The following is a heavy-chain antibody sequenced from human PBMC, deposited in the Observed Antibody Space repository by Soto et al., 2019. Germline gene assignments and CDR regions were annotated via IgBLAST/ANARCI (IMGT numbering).Heavy chain of an antibody. CDR2: INAGNGNT. D-gene: IGHD5-18*01. J-gene: IGHJ5*02. Sequence: ASVKVSCKASGYTFTSYAMHCVRQAPGQRLEWMGWINAGNGNTKYSQKFQGRVTITRDTSASTAYMELSSLRSEDTAVYYCARDKSPGLWPTPDNWFDPWGQGTLVTVSS. CDR3: ARDKSPGLWPTPDNWFDP. CDR1: GYTFTSYA. V-gene: IGHV1-3*01.